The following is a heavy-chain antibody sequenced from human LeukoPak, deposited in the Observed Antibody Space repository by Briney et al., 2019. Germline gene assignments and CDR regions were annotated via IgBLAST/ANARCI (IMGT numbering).Heavy chain of an antibody. D-gene: IGHD6-6*01. Sequence: PGGSLRLSCAASGFTFSIFGMHWVRQAPGKGLEGVAIIWYDGSNKYYADSVKGRFTISRDNSKSTLYLQMNSVRADDMAVYYCARDRGKTSSAGYYFDLWGQGTLVTVSS. CDR3: ARDRGKTSSAGYYFDL. J-gene: IGHJ4*02. CDR2: IWYDGSNK. V-gene: IGHV3-33*01. CDR1: GFTFSIFG.